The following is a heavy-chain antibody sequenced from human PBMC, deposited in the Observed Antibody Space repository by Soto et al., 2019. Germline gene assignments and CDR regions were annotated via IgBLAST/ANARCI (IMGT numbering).Heavy chain of an antibody. Sequence: SETPSLTCTVSGGSVSSGSYYWSWIRQPPGKGLEWIGYIYYSGSTNYNPSLKSRVTISVDTSKNQFSLKLSSVTAADTAVYYCARSPYDFWSGYPNNWFDPWGQGTLVTVSS. CDR1: GGSVSSGSYY. D-gene: IGHD3-3*01. J-gene: IGHJ5*02. V-gene: IGHV4-61*01. CDR3: ARSPYDFWSGYPNNWFDP. CDR2: IYYSGST.